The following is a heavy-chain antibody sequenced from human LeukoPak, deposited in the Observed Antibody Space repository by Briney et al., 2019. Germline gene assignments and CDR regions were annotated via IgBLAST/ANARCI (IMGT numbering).Heavy chain of an antibody. J-gene: IGHJ5*02. CDR3: AIAAAAHNNWFDP. CDR2: INPNSGGT. Sequence: GASVKVSCKASGYTFTGYYMHWVRQAPGQGLEWIGWINPNSGGTNYAQKFQGRVTMTRDTSISTAYMELSRLRSDDTAVYYCAIAAAAHNNWFDPWGQGTLVTVSS. V-gene: IGHV1-2*02. CDR1: GYTFTGYY. D-gene: IGHD6-13*01.